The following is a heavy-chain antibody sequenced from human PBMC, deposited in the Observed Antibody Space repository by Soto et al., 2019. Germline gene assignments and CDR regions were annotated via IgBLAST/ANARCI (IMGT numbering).Heavy chain of an antibody. D-gene: IGHD1-26*01. CDR1: GVTFSSYA. CDR2: ISVSSSYI. V-gene: IGHV3-21*01. J-gene: IGHJ1*01. Sequence: SLRLSFAASGVTFSSYAMSWVRLAPGKGLEWVSSISVSSSYIYYADSVKGRFAISRDNAKNSLFLELNSLRAEDTAVYYCARDPSDLWEPDHYFQHWGQGTQVTVSS. CDR3: ARDPSDLWEPDHYFQH.